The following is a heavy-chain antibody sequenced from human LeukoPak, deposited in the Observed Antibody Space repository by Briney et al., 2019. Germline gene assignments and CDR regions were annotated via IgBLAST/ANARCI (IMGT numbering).Heavy chain of an antibody. V-gene: IGHV4-4*07. D-gene: IGHD5-24*01. Sequence: SETLSLTCTVSGGSISNYYWNWIRQPAGKGLEWIGRIYTSGSTNYNPSLESRVTMSVDTSKNQISLKLSSVTAADTAVYYCASGLQFRILDYWGQGTLVTVSS. J-gene: IGHJ4*02. CDR2: IYTSGST. CDR1: GGSISNYY. CDR3: ASGLQFRILDY.